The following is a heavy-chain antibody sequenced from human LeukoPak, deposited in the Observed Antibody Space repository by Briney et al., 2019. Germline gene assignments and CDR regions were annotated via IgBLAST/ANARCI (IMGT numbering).Heavy chain of an antibody. Sequence: GGSLRLSCAASGFTFSSYAMSWVRQAPGKGLEWVSAISGSGGSTYYADSVKGRFTISRDNSKNTLYLQMNSLRAEDTAVYYCAKDSLPYSSGWYGVYWGQGTLVTVSS. CDR2: ISGSGGST. V-gene: IGHV3-23*01. J-gene: IGHJ4*02. CDR3: AKDSLPYSSGWYGVY. CDR1: GFTFSSYA. D-gene: IGHD6-19*01.